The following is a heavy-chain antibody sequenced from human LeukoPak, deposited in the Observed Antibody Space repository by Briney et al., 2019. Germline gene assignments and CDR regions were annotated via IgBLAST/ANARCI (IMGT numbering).Heavy chain of an antibody. V-gene: IGHV3-48*01. CDR3: ARDQRGAMVRGVKDAFDI. CDR2: ISGSSNTI. Sequence: PGGSLRLSCTASGFTFSSYSVNWVRQAPGKGLEWVSYISGSSNTIYYADSVRGLFTISRDNAKNSLYLQMNSLRAEDTAVYYCARDQRGAMVRGVKDAFDIWGQGTMVTVSS. D-gene: IGHD3-10*01. J-gene: IGHJ3*02. CDR1: GFTFSSYS.